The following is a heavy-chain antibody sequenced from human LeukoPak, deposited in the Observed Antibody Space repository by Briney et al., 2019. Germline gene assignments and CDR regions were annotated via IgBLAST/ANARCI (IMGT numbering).Heavy chain of an antibody. V-gene: IGHV3-30*04. D-gene: IGHD1-26*01. CDR3: AKSYVYYYYYMDV. CDR2: ISYDGSNK. Sequence: GGSLRLSCAASGFTFSSYAMHWVRQAPGKGLEWVAVISYDGSNKYYADSVKGRFTISRGNSKNTLYLQMNSLRAEDTAVYYCAKSYVYYYYYMDVWGKGTTVTVSS. J-gene: IGHJ6*03. CDR1: GFTFSSYA.